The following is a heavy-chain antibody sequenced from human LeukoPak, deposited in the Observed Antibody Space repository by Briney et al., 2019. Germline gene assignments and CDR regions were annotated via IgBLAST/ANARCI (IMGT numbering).Heavy chain of an antibody. D-gene: IGHD3/OR15-3a*01. CDR1: GYTFTSYG. Sequence: ASVKVSCKASGYTFTSYGISWVRQAPGQGLEWMGWISAYNGNTNYAQKLQGRVTMTEDTSTDTAYMELSSLRSEDTAVYYCATPLQYGLDAFDIWGQGTMVTVSS. J-gene: IGHJ3*02. CDR2: ISAYNGNT. V-gene: IGHV1-18*01. CDR3: ATPLQYGLDAFDI.